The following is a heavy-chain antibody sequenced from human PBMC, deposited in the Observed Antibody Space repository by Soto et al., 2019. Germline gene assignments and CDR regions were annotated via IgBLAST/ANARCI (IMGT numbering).Heavy chain of an antibody. V-gene: IGHV4-59*01. D-gene: IGHD6-13*01. CDR1: GGSISSYY. J-gene: IGHJ4*02. CDR3: ESSIAAAGSVFDY. Sequence: SXATLELTFTVSGGSISSYYGSWIRQPPGKGLEWIGYIYYSGSTNYNPSLKSRVTISVDTSKNQFSLKLSSVTAADTAVYYCESSIAAAGSVFDYWGQGTLVTVSS. CDR2: IYYSGST.